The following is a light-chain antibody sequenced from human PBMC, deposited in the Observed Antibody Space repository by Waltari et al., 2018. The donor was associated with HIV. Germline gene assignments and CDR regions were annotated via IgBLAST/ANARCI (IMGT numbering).Light chain of an antibody. CDR3: AAWDDTLTVV. V-gene: IGLV1-47*01. CDR2: RNN. CDR1: SSNIGTNY. Sequence: QSVLTQPPSASGTPGQSVTISCSGTSSNIGTNYVYWYQQFPGTAPKLLIYRNNTRPSGAPDRFSGSKSGTSASLDISGLRSDDEAEYYCAAWDDTLTVVFGGGTKLTVL. J-gene: IGLJ2*01.